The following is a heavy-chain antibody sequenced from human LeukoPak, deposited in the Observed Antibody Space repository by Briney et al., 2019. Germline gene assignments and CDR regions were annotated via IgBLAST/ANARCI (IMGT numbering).Heavy chain of an antibody. CDR2: ISSSSSYI. Sequence: GGSLRLSCAASGFTFSSYSMNWVRQAPGKGLEWVSSISSSSSYIYYADSVKGRFTISRDNAKNSLYLQMNSLRAEDTAVYYCARLASSIAARGGMAFDIWGQGTMVTVSS. V-gene: IGHV3-21*01. J-gene: IGHJ3*02. D-gene: IGHD6-6*01. CDR3: ARLASSIAARGGMAFDI. CDR1: GFTFSSYS.